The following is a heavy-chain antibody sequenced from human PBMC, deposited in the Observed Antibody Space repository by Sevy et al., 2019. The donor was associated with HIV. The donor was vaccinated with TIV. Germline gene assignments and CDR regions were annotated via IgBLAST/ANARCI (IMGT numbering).Heavy chain of an antibody. D-gene: IGHD1-26*01. CDR1: GFTFSIYS. V-gene: IGHV3-21*01. CDR2: ITSSSSYK. Sequence: GESLKISCAASGFTFSIYSMNWVRQAPGKGLEWVSSITSSSSYKYYADSVKGRFTISRDNAKNSLYLQMNSLRAEDTAVYYCARDRLWELLPFDYWGQGTLVTVSS. J-gene: IGHJ4*02. CDR3: ARDRLWELLPFDY.